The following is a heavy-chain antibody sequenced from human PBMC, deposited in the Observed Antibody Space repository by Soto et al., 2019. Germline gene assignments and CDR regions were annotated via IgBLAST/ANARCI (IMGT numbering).Heavy chain of an antibody. CDR2: IYPGDSDT. CDR3: ARADSASYSQDYYYYYGMEV. V-gene: IGHV5-51*01. Sequence: GESLKISCKGSGYSFTSYWIGWVRQMPGKGLEWMGIIYPGDSDTRYSPSFQGQVTISADKSISTAYLQWSSLKASDTAMYYCARADSASYSQDYYYYYGMEVWRRGTRVSVYS. D-gene: IGHD1-26*01. CDR1: GYSFTSYW. J-gene: IGHJ6*02.